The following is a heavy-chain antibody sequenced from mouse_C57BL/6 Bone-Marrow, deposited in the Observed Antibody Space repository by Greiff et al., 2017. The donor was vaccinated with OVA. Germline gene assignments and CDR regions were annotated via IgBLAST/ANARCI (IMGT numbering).Heavy chain of an antibody. D-gene: IGHD1-1*01. CDR2: ISDGGSYT. V-gene: IGHV5-4*03. CDR3: ATLRRWYFDY. CDR1: GFTFSSYA. J-gene: IGHJ2*01. Sequence: EVKLVESGGGLVKPGGSLKLSCAASGFTFSSYAMSWVRQTPEKRLEWVATISDGGSYTYYPDNVKGRFTISRDNAKNNLYLQMSHLKSEDTAMYYCATLRRWYFDYWGQGTTLTVSS.